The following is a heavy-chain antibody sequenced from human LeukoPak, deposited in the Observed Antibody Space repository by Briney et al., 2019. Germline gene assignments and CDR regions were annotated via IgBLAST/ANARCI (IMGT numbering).Heavy chain of an antibody. CDR3: AKDINVGVAGTFDY. D-gene: IGHD6-19*01. J-gene: IGHJ4*02. V-gene: IGHV3-9*01. CDR1: GFTFDDYA. CDR2: ISWNSGSI. Sequence: PGRSLRLSCAASGFTFDDYAMHWVRQAPGKGLEWVSGISWNSGSIAYADSVKGRFTISRDNAKNSLYLQMNSLRAEDTALHYCAKDINVGVAGTFDYWGQGTLVTVSS.